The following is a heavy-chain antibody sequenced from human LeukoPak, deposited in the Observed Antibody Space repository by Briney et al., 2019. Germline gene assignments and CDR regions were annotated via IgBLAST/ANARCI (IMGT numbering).Heavy chain of an antibody. J-gene: IGHJ4*02. CDR1: GFTFSSCA. Sequence: AGGSLRLSCAASGFTFSSCAMSWVRQAPGKGLEWVSAISGSGGSTYYADSVKGRFTISRDNSKNTLYLQMNSLRAEDTAVYYCAKEPTYYYDSSGYYLGDWGQGTLVTVSS. D-gene: IGHD3-22*01. CDR3: AKEPTYYYDSSGYYLGD. CDR2: ISGSGGST. V-gene: IGHV3-23*01.